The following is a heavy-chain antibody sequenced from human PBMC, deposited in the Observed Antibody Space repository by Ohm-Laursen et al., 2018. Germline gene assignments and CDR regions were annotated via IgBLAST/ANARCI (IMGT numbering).Heavy chain of an antibody. J-gene: IGHJ3*01. CDR1: GFTFSNYW. V-gene: IGHV3-74*01. CDR3: LSGSGYSST. Sequence: SLRLSCAASGFTFSNYWMHWVRQGPGKGLVWLSGTKGDGGKINYADSVKGRFTISRDNAKNTLYLQMNSVRVEDTAVYYCLSGSGYSSTWGQGTMVTVSS. D-gene: IGHD3-22*01. CDR2: TKGDGGKI.